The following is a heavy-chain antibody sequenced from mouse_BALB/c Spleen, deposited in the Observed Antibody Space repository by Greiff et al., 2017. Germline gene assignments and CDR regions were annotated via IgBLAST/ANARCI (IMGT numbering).Heavy chain of an antibody. CDR2: ISYSGST. J-gene: IGHJ4*01. V-gene: IGHV3-2*02. Sequence: EVQLQQSGPGLVKPSQSLSLTCTVTGYSITSDYAWNWIRQFPGNKLEWMGYISYSGSTSYNPSLKSRISITRDTSKNQFFLQLNSVTTEDTATYYCARSGTGTAMDYWGQGTSVTVSS. CDR1: GYSITSDYA. CDR3: ARSGTGTAMDY. D-gene: IGHD4-1*01.